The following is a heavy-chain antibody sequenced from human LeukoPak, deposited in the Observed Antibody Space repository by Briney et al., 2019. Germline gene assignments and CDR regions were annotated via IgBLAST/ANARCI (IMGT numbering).Heavy chain of an antibody. V-gene: IGHV3-23*01. D-gene: IGHD3-10*01. CDR3: ARAYGSGSYYNL. J-gene: IGHJ5*02. CDR2: ISGSGGST. Sequence: PGGSLRLSCAASGFTFSNSAMTWVRQAPGKGLEWVSSISGSGGSTYYADSVKGRFTISRDNSKNTLYLQMGSLRAEDMAVYYCARAYGSGSYYNLWGQGTLVTVSS. CDR1: GFTFSNSA.